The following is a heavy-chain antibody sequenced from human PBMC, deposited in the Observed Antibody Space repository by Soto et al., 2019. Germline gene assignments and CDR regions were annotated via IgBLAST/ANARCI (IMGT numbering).Heavy chain of an antibody. V-gene: IGHV1-69*02. CDR2: IIPVLGLE. D-gene: IGHD2-15*01. CDR1: GGSFTPFI. Sequence: VQLVQSGAEVKKPGSSVKVSCKASGGSFTPFIVTWVRQAPGQGLEWMGRIIPVLGLEYYAQKFQGRVTITADKSTNTAFVAMRRLRSQDTSLYSCVKTPIPRSATPSYYGMDVWGLGATVTVSS. J-gene: IGHJ6*02. CDR3: VKTPIPRSATPSYYGMDV.